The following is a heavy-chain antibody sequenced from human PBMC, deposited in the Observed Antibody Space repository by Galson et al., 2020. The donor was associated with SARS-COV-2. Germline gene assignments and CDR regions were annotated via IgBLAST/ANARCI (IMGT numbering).Heavy chain of an antibody. D-gene: IGHD3-10*01. J-gene: IGHJ4*02. CDR2: IFSSGST. V-gene: IGHV4-61*09. Sequence: SKTLSLTCSVSGGSISSGDYYWSWIRQPAGKGLEWIGQIFSSGSTNYNPSLKSRVTMSLDTSKNQFSLKLSSVTAADTAIYYCTRDLLRGSLYYFDYWGQGALVTVSS. CDR3: TRDLLRGSLYYFDY. CDR1: GGSISSGDYY.